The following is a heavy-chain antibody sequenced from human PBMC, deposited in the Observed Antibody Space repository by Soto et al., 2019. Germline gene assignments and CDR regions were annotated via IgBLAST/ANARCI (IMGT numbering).Heavy chain of an antibody. CDR3: ASGDYGDYYYYYYGMDV. V-gene: IGHV1-69*01. CDR1: GGTFSSYA. J-gene: IGHJ6*02. Sequence: QVQLVQSGAEVKKPGSSVKVSCKASGGTFSSYAISWVRQAPGQGLEWMGGIIPIFGTANYAQKFQGRVTITADESTSTAYMELSSLRSEDTAVYYCASGDYGDYYYYYYGMDVWGQGTTVTVSS. CDR2: IIPIFGTA. D-gene: IGHD4-17*01.